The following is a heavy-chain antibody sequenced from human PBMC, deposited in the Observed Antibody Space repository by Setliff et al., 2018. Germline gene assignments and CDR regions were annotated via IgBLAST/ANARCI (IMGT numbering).Heavy chain of an antibody. V-gene: IGHV4-34*01. CDR1: GGSFRGYY. J-gene: IGHJ6*03. Sequence: LSLTCAVYGGSFRGYYWSWIRQPPGKGLEWIGEINHSGSTNYNPSLKSRVTISVDTSKNQFSLKLSSVTAADTAVYYCARKSRNIVVVPAAVIYYYYYYMDVWGRGTTVTVSS. D-gene: IGHD2-2*01. CDR3: ARKSRNIVVVPAAVIYYYYYYMDV. CDR2: INHSGST.